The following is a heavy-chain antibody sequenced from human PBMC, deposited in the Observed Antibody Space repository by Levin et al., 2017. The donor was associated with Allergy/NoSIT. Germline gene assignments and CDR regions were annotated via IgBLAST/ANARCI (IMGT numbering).Heavy chain of an antibody. V-gene: IGHV4-31*03. CDR3: ATEGDDNYERLGFDY. Sequence: SETLSLTCTVSGGSMSSGGYSWNWIRQHPGKGLEWIGYIFNSGRPFYNPSLKSRVSMSVDTSKNQFSLQLTSVTAADTAVYFCATEGDDNYERLGFDYWGPGTLVTVSS. J-gene: IGHJ4*02. D-gene: IGHD5-24*01. CDR1: GGSMSSGGYS. CDR2: IFNSGRP.